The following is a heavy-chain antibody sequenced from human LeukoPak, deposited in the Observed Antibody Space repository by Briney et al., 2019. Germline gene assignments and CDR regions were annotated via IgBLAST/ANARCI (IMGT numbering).Heavy chain of an antibody. J-gene: IGHJ3*02. CDR2: IKQDGSEK. D-gene: IGHD2-15*01. Sequence: GGSLRLSCAASRFTFSNYWMTWVRQAPGKGLEWVANIKQDGSEKYYVDSVKGRFTISRDNAKNSLYLQMDSLRAEDTAVYYCAKGPVVTFDIWGQGTMVTVSS. CDR3: AKGPVVTFDI. CDR1: RFTFSNYW. V-gene: IGHV3-7*03.